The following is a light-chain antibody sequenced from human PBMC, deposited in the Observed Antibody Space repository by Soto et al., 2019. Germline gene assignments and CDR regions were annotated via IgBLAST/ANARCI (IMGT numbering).Light chain of an antibody. CDR3: QQYNNWSSYT. CDR2: GAS. J-gene: IGKJ2*01. V-gene: IGKV3-15*01. Sequence: EIVMTQSPATLSVSPGERATLSCRASQSVSSNLAWYQQKPGQAPRLLIYGASTRATGIPARCSGSGSGTEFTLTISRRRSEDVAVSYCQQYNNWSSYTFGQGTKLEIK. CDR1: QSVSSN.